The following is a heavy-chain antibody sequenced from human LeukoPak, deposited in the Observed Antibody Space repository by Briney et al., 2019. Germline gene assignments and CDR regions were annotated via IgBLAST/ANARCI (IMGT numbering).Heavy chain of an antibody. CDR2: ISGSGGST. Sequence: GGSLRLSCAASGFTFSSYSMSWVRQAPGKGLEWVSAISGSGGSTYYADSVKGRFTISRDNSKNTLYLQVNSMRAEDTAVYYCAKGGIAARQDYYYYMDVWGKGTTVTVSS. D-gene: IGHD6-6*01. V-gene: IGHV3-23*01. CDR3: AKGGIAARQDYYYYMDV. CDR1: GFTFSSYS. J-gene: IGHJ6*03.